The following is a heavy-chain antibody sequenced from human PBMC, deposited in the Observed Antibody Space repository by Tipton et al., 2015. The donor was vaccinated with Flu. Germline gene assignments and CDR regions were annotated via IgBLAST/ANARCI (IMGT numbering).Heavy chain of an antibody. CDR2: ISGSGGST. Sequence: SLRLSCAASGFTFSRYAMSWVRQAPGKGLEWVSAISGSGGSTYYADSVKGRFTISRDNSKNTLYLQMNSLRAEDTAVYYCAKGCSGGSCYLDYFDYWGQGTLVTVSS. J-gene: IGHJ4*02. D-gene: IGHD2-15*01. CDR1: GFTFSRYA. V-gene: IGHV3-23*01. CDR3: AKGCSGGSCYLDYFDY.